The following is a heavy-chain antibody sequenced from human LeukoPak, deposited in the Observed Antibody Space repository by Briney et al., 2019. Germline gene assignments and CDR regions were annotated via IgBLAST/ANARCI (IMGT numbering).Heavy chain of an antibody. CDR3: TRDTDFGSPTNYFDH. J-gene: IGHJ4*02. V-gene: IGHV3-43*01. CDR2: ISWEGHTT. CDR1: GFTFDDYA. Sequence: GGSLRLSCAASGFTFDDYAMHWVRQGPGTGLQWVSLISWEGHTTYYADSVRGRFTISRDNTKKSLFLEMKSLTTDDTAFYYCTRDTDFGSPTNYFDHWGQGTLVSVSS. D-gene: IGHD3-10*01.